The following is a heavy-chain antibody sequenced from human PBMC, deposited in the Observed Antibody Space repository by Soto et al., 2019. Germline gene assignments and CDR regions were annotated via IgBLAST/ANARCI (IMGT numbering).Heavy chain of an antibody. J-gene: IGHJ4*02. CDR2: ISSSSSYI. D-gene: IGHD3-10*01. CDR3: ARDKRVGPLYFDY. V-gene: IGHV3-21*01. CDR1: GFTCSSYS. Sequence: GGSLRLSCAASGFTCSSYSMNWVRQAPGKGLEWVSSISSSSSYIYYADSVKGRFTISRDNAKNSLYLQMNSLRAEDTAVYYCARDKRVGPLYFDYWGQGTLVTVSS.